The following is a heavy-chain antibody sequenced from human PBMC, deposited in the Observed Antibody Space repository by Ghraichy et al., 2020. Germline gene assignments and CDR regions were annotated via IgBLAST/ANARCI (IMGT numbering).Heavy chain of an antibody. Sequence: SETLSLTCTVSGGSISSGGYYWSWIRQHPGKGLEWIGYIYYSGSTYYNPSLKSRVTISVDTSKNQFSLKLSSVTAADTAVYYCARDRDDSTGGVFRRSGAFDIWGQGKMVTVSS. D-gene: IGHD3-22*01. CDR1: GGSISSGGYY. CDR2: IYYSGST. V-gene: IGHV4-31*03. J-gene: IGHJ3*02. CDR3: ARDRDDSTGGVFRRSGAFDI.